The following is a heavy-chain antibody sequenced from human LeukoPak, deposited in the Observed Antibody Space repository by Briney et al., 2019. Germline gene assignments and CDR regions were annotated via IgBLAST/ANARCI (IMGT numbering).Heavy chain of an antibody. V-gene: IGHV4-61*01. CDR2: INYSGTT. CDR1: GGSVSSGSNY. Sequence: SETLSLTCTVSGGSVSSGSNYWSWIRQPPGKGLEWIGYINYSGTTNYNPSLKSRVTISVTTSKNQFSVQLSSVTAEDTAAYYCERGGLNILTTHYSYYMDVWGKGTTVTVSS. J-gene: IGHJ6*03. D-gene: IGHD3-9*01. CDR3: ERGGLNILTTHYSYYMDV.